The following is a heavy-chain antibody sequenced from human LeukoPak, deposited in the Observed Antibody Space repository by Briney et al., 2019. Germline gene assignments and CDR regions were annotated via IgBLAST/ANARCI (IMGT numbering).Heavy chain of an antibody. V-gene: IGHV3-23*01. Sequence: GGSLRLSCAASGFTISSYAMSWVRQAPGKGLEWVSVISGSGGSTYYADSVKGRFTISRDNSKNTLNLQMNSLRAEDTAVYYCAKIKQDTSGYYVFYYFDYWGQGTLVTVSS. D-gene: IGHD3-22*01. J-gene: IGHJ4*02. CDR3: AKIKQDTSGYYVFYYFDY. CDR1: GFTISSYA. CDR2: ISGSGGST.